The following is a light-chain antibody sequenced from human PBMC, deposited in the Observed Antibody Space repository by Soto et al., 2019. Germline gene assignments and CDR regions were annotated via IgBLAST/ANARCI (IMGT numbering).Light chain of an antibody. Sequence: DIQMTQSPSSLSASVGDRVTITWGASLPISNYLDWYQQKPGKIPNLLIYAASTMQAGVPSRLSGSGYGTDFTLTISSLKHEDVEAYYCQKYNSDTLTFGGGTKVDIK. V-gene: IGKV1-27*01. CDR3: QKYNSDTLT. CDR2: AAS. CDR1: LPISNY. J-gene: IGKJ4*01.